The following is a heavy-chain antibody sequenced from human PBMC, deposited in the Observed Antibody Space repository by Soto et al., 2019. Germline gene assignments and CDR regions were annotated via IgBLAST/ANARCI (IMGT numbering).Heavy chain of an antibody. V-gene: IGHV1-18*04. Sequence: ASVEGSCKASGYPFTSSGFSWVRQAPGQGLEWLGWISAYNGNTLYARKFKGRVTMTTDTSTSTAYMELGSLRSDDTAVYYCATDPYCGSAPGCSALDAWGQGTTVTVSS. J-gene: IGHJ6*02. CDR2: ISAYNGNT. CDR3: ATDPYCGSAPGCSALDA. D-gene: IGHD2-21*01. CDR1: GYPFTSSG.